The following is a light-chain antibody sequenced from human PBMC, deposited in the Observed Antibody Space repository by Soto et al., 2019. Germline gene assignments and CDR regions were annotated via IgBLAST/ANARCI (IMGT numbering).Light chain of an antibody. CDR2: AAS. Sequence: DIQMTQSPSSLSASVGDRVTITCRASQRISSYLNWYQQKPGKAPKLLIYAASSLQSGVASRFSGSGSGTDFTLTISSLQPEDFATYYCQQSYSTPTFGGGTKVEIK. J-gene: IGKJ4*01. CDR3: QQSYSTPT. CDR1: QRISSY. V-gene: IGKV1-39*01.